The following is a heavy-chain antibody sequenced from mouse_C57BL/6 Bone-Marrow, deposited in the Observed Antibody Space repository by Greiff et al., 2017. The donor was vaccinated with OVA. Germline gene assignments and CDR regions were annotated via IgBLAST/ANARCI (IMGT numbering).Heavy chain of an antibody. CDR1: EYEFPSPD. V-gene: IGHV5-2*01. CDR2: INSDGGST. J-gene: IGHJ2*01. CDR3: ARHGATMPRRFDY. Sequence: DVKLVESGGGLVQPGESLKLSCESNEYEFPSPDMSWVRKTPEKRLELVAAINSDGGSTYYPDTMARRFIISRDNTKKPLYLQMSSLRSEDTALYYCARHGATMPRRFDYWGQGTTLTVSS. D-gene: IGHD2-1*01.